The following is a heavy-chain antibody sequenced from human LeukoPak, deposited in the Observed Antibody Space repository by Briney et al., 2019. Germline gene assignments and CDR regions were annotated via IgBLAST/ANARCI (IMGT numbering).Heavy chain of an antibody. CDR3: SGLWFGEDY. D-gene: IGHD3-10*01. J-gene: IGHJ4*02. V-gene: IGHV3-23*01. CDR1: GFTFSSYA. Sequence: GGSLRLSCAASGFTFSSYALSWVRQAPGKGLEWVSAISGSGGTTYYADSVKGRFTISRDNSKNTLYLRMNSLRAEDTAVYYCSGLWFGEDYWGQGTLVTVSS. CDR2: ISGSGGTT.